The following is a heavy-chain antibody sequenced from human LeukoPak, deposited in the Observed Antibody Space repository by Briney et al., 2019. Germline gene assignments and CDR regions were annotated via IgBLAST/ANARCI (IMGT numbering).Heavy chain of an antibody. Sequence: SETLSLTCAVYGGSFSGYYWSWIRQPPGKGLEWIGEINHSGSTNYNPSLKSRVTISVDTSKNQFSLKLSSVTAADTAVYYCARESPPGLDPWGQGTLVTVSS. V-gene: IGHV4-34*01. J-gene: IGHJ5*02. CDR3: ARESPPGLDP. CDR2: INHSGST. CDR1: GGSFSGYY. D-gene: IGHD3-10*01.